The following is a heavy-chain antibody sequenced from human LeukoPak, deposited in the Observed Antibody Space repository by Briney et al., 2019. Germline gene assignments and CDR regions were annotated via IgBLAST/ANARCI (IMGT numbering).Heavy chain of an antibody. CDR3: ARGAAGTRFDY. J-gene: IGHJ4*02. D-gene: IGHD6-13*01. CDR1: GGSFSGYY. CDR2: INHSGST. V-gene: IGHV4-34*01. Sequence: SETLSLTCAVYGGSFSGYYWSWIRQPPGKGLEWIGEINHSGSTNYNPSLESRVTISVDTSKNQFSLKLSSVTAADTAVYYCARGAAGTRFDYWGQGTLVTVSS.